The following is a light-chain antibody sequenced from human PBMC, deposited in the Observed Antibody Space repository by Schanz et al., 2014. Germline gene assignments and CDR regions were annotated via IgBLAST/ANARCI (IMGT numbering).Light chain of an antibody. CDR3: CSYAGSSTWV. CDR2: EGS. Sequence: QSALTQPASVSGSPGQSITISCTGTSSDVGSYNLVSWYQQHPGKAPKLMIYEGSKRPSGVSNRFSGSKSGNTASLTISGLQVEDETDYNCCSYAGSSTWVFGGGTKLTVL. CDR1: SSDVGSYNL. J-gene: IGLJ3*02. V-gene: IGLV2-23*01.